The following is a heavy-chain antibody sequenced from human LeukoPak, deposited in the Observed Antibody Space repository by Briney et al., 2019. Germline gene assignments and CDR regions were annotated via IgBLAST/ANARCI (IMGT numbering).Heavy chain of an antibody. D-gene: IGHD6-19*01. V-gene: IGHV4-34*01. CDR2: INHSGGT. J-gene: IGHJ4*02. CDR3: ARNSGWYGIDY. CDR1: GGSFSGYY. Sequence: PSETLSLTCAVYGGSFSGYYWSWIRQPPGKGLEWIGEINHSGGTNYNPSLKSRVTISVDTSKNQFSLKLSSVTAADTAVYYCARNSGWYGIDYWGPGTLVTVSS.